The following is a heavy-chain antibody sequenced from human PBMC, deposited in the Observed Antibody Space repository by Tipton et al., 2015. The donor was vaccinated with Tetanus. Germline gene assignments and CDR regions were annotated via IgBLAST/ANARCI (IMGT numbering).Heavy chain of an antibody. Sequence: TLSLTCAASGFTFSNYGMHWVRQSPGKGLEWVAVMSYHGTKEYYADSVKGRFTISRDNSKSTLYLQVNSLRAEDTAVYYCAKRLSNVRMTRGAFDIWGQGTMVTVSS. CDR1: GFTFSNYG. V-gene: IGHV3-33*03. D-gene: IGHD2/OR15-2a*01. CDR2: MSYHGTKE. J-gene: IGHJ3*02. CDR3: AKRLSNVRMTRGAFDI.